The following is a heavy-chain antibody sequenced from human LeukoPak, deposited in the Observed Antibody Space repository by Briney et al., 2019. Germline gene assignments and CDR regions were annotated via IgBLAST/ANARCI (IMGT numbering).Heavy chain of an antibody. Sequence: GGSLRLSCAASGFTFSRYWMHWVRQAPGKGLEWVAFIRYDGSNKYYADSVKGRFTISRDNSKNTLYLQMNSLRAEDTAVYYCTTDYRGRYGSGSYYIQVGYWGQGTLVTVSS. CDR2: IRYDGSNK. CDR1: GFTFSRYW. J-gene: IGHJ4*02. V-gene: IGHV3-30*02. D-gene: IGHD3-10*01. CDR3: TTDYRGRYGSGSYYIQVGY.